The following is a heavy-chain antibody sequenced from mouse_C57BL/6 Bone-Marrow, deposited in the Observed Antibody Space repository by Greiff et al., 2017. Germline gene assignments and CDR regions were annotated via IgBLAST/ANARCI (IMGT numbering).Heavy chain of an antibody. CDR1: GYTFTGYW. CDR2: ILPGSGST. CDR3: ARYYYAAWFAY. D-gene: IGHD1-1*01. J-gene: IGHJ3*01. Sequence: LVESGAELMKPGASVKLSCKATGYTFTGYWIAWVKQRPGHGLAWIGEILPGSGSTNYNEKFKGKATLPADTSSNTAYMTLSSLTTEDSAIYYCARYYYAAWFAYWGQGTLVTVSA. V-gene: IGHV1-9*01.